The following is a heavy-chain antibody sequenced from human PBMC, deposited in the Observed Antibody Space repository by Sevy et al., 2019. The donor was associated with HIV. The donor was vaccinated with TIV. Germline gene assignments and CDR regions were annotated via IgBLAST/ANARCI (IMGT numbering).Heavy chain of an antibody. Sequence: SETLSLTCAVYGGSFSGYYWSWIRQPPGKGLEWIGEINHSGSTNYNPSLKSRVTISVDTSKNQFSLKLSSVTAADTAVYYCASLARRTTVNTHFFDYWGQGTLVTVS. CDR1: GGSFSGYY. J-gene: IGHJ4*02. D-gene: IGHD4-17*01. V-gene: IGHV4-34*01. CDR3: ASLARRTTVNTHFFDY. CDR2: INHSGST.